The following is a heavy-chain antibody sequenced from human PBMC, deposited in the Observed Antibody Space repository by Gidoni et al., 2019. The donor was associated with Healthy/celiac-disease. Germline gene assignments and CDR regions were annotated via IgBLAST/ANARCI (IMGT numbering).Heavy chain of an antibody. Sequence: QVQLVESGGGVVQPGRSLRLSCAASGFTFSSYAMHWVRQAPGKGLEWVAVISYDGSNKYYADSVKGRFTISRDNSKNTLYLQMNSLRAEDTAVYYCARTMLSIAAAGTGAFQHWGQGTLVTVSS. J-gene: IGHJ1*01. V-gene: IGHV3-30*01. CDR1: GFTFSSYA. CDR3: ARTMLSIAAAGTGAFQH. D-gene: IGHD6-13*01. CDR2: ISYDGSNK.